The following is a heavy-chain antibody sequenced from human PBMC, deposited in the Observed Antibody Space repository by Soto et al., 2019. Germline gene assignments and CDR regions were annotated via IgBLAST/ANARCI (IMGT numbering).Heavy chain of an antibody. CDR2: ISSSSSTI. CDR1: GFTFSSYS. D-gene: IGHD5-12*01. Sequence: EVQLVESGGGLVQPGGSLRLSCAASGFTFSSYSMNWVRQAPGKGLEWVSYISSSSSTIYYADSVKGRFTISRDNAKNSLYLQMNNLRAEDTAVYHCAREGGGGYDYWGQGTLVIVSS. J-gene: IGHJ4*02. CDR3: AREGGGGYDY. V-gene: IGHV3-48*01.